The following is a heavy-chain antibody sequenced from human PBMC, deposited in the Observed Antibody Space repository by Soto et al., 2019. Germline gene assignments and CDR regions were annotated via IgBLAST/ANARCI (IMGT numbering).Heavy chain of an antibody. V-gene: IGHV4-34*01. CDR1: GGSFSGYY. J-gene: IGHJ6*02. Sequence: SETLSLACAVYGGSFSGYYWSWIRQPPGKGLEWIGETNHSGSTNYNPSLKSRVTISVDTSKNQFSLKLSSVTAADTAVYYCARGSGDYDFWSGYYYYYYGMDVWGQGTTVT. CDR2: TNHSGST. CDR3: ARGSGDYDFWSGYYYYYYGMDV. D-gene: IGHD3-3*01.